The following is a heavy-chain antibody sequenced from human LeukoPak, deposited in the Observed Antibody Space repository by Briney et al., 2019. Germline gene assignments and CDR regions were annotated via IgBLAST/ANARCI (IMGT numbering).Heavy chain of an antibody. CDR3: ARCYDSSGYSSLGY. CDR1: GFTFSSYA. J-gene: IGHJ4*02. V-gene: IGHV3-30*04. CDR2: ISYDGSNK. Sequence: GGSLRLPCAASGFTFSSYAMHWVRQAPGKGLEWVAVISYDGSNKYYADSVKGRFTISRDNSKNTLYLQMNSLRAEDTAVYYCARCYDSSGYSSLGYWGQGTLVTVSS. D-gene: IGHD3-22*01.